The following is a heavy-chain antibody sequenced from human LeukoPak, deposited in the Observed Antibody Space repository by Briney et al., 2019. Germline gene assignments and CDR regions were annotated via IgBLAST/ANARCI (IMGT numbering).Heavy chain of an antibody. J-gene: IGHJ4*02. CDR1: GYNFATSW. V-gene: IGHV5-51*01. CDR3: ARQGRSGYASDY. D-gene: IGHD5-12*01. Sequence: GESLKISCQGSGYNFATSWIVWVRQMPGQGLEWMGIIYPGDSGTRYSPSFQGQVTISADKSITTVYLQWSSLKASDTAMYFCARQGRSGYASDYWGQGTLVTVSS. CDR2: IYPGDSGT.